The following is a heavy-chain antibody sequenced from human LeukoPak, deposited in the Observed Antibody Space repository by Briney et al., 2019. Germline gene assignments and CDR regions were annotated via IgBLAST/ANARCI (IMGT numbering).Heavy chain of an antibody. D-gene: IGHD5-18*01. CDR1: VGTFISSA. CDR3: AIDQGLTAPPPYGLYA. Sequence: AASVKVSCKTSVGTFISSAITWVRQAPGQGLEWMGRIIPVLNITTYAQKFQGRVTITADTSTSTVYMELSSLRSEETAVYYCAIDQGLTAPPPYGLYACGQGTTVIVSS. CDR2: IIPVLNIT. J-gene: IGHJ6*01. V-gene: IGHV1-69*04.